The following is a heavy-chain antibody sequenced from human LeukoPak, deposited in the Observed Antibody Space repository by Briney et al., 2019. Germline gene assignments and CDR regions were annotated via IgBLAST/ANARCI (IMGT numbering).Heavy chain of an antibody. D-gene: IGHD3-22*01. J-gene: IGHJ4*02. CDR1: GYTFTGYY. V-gene: IGHV1-18*04. Sequence: GASVKVSCKASGYTFTGYYMHWVRQAPGQGLEWMGWISAYNGNTNYAQKLQGRVTMTTDTSTSTAYMELRSLRSDDTAVYYCAREDYDSSGYHGDYWGQGTLVTVSS. CDR2: ISAYNGNT. CDR3: AREDYDSSGYHGDY.